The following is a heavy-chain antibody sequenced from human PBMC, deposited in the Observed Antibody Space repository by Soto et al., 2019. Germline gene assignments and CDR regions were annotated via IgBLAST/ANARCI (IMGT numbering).Heavy chain of an antibody. D-gene: IGHD2-2*01. Sequence: ASVKVSCKASGYTFTSYGISWVRQAPGQGLEWMGWISAYNGNTNYAQKLQGRVTMTTDTSTSTAYTELRSLRSDDTAVYYCARALRGIVVVPAALDLWGQGTMVTV. CDR1: GYTFTSYG. J-gene: IGHJ3*01. CDR3: ARALRGIVVVPAALDL. V-gene: IGHV1-18*01. CDR2: ISAYNGNT.